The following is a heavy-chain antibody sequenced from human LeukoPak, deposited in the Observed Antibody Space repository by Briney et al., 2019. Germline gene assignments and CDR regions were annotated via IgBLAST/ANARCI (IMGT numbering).Heavy chain of an antibody. CDR1: GYSFTSYW. J-gene: IGHJ5*02. CDR2: IYPGDSDT. CDR3: ARGRPLAYCGGDCYSRDGGWFDP. D-gene: IGHD2-21*02. V-gene: IGHV5-51*01. Sequence: GESLKISCKGSGYSFTSYWIGWVRQMPGKGLEWMGIIYPGDSDTRYSPSFQGQVTISADKSISTAYLQWSSLKASDTAMYYCARGRPLAYCGGDCYSRDGGWFDPWGQGTLVTVSS.